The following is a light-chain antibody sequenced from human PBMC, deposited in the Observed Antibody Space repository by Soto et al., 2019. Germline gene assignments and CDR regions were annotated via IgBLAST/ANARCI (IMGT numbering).Light chain of an antibody. V-gene: IGKV1-8*01. J-gene: IGKJ1*01. CDR3: HQYYSYPQT. Sequence: AIRMTQSPSSLSASTGDRVTITCRASQGISSYLAWYQQKPGKAPKLLIYAASILQSGVPSRFSGRGSGTDFTLTISCLQSEDFATYYCHQYYSYPQTFGQGTKVEIK. CDR2: AAS. CDR1: QGISSY.